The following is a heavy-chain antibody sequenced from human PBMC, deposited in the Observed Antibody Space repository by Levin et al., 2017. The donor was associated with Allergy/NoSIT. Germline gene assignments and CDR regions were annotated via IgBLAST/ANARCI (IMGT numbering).Heavy chain of an antibody. V-gene: IGHV3-53*01. CDR1: GFTVSSNY. D-gene: IGHD3-10*01. CDR3: ARVLVVRGVIMNAFDI. CDR2: IYSGGST. J-gene: IGHJ3*02. Sequence: GGSLRLSCAASGFTVSSNYMSWVRQAPGKGLEWVSVIYSGGSTYYADSVKGRFTISRDNSKNTLYLQMNSLRAEDTAVYYCARVLVVRGVIMNAFDIWGQGTMVTVSS.